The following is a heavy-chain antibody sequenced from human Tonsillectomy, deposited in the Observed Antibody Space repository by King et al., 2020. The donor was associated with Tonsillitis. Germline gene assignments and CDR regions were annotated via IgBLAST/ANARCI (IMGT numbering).Heavy chain of an antibody. D-gene: IGHD2-15*01. Sequence: VQLQQWGAGLLKPSETLSLTCAVYGGSFSGYYWSWIRQPPGKGLEWIGEINHSGSTNYNPSLKSRVTISVDTSKNQFSLKLSSVTAADTAVYYCARGYCSGGSCYWGGYYYYYMDVWGNGTTVTVSS. CDR3: ARGYCSGGSCYWGGYYYYYMDV. CDR2: INHSGST. J-gene: IGHJ6*03. V-gene: IGHV4-34*01. CDR1: GGSFSGYY.